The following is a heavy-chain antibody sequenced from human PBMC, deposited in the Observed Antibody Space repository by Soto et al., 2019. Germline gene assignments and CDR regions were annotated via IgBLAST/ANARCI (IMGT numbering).Heavy chain of an antibody. D-gene: IGHD2-21*01. J-gene: IGHJ5*02. CDR1: GGSISSSSYY. V-gene: IGHV4-39*01. Sequence: QLQLQESGPGLVKPSETLSLTCTVSGGSISSSSYYWGWIRQPPGKGLEWIGSIYYSGSTYYNPSLKSRVTISVDTSKNQFSLKLSSVTAADTAVYYCARHGAITANWFDPWGQGTLVTVSS. CDR3: ARHGAITANWFDP. CDR2: IYYSGST.